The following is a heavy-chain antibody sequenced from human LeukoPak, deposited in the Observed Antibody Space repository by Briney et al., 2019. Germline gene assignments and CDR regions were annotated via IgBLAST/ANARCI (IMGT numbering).Heavy chain of an antibody. V-gene: IGHV3-13*01. CDR2: IGTAGDT. Sequence: GGSLRLSCAASGFTFKSYDMHWVRQAAGEGLEWVSAIGTAGDTYYPGSVKGRFTISRENAKNSLYLQMNSLRAEDTAVYYCARGGLFYDSSGSGDYWGQGTLVTVSS. CDR1: GFTFKSYD. CDR3: ARGGLFYDSSGSGDY. J-gene: IGHJ4*02. D-gene: IGHD3-22*01.